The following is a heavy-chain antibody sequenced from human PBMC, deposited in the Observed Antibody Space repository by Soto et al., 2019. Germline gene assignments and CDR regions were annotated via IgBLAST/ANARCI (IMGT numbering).Heavy chain of an antibody. V-gene: IGHV1-3*01. CDR3: ARDGRSGWNFDY. J-gene: IGHJ4*02. D-gene: IGHD6-19*01. CDR2: INAGNGNT. Sequence: GASVKVSCKASGYTFTSYAMHWVRQAPGQRLEWMGWINAGNGNTKYSQKFQGRVTITRDTSASTAYMELSSLRSEDTAVYYCARDGRSGWNFDYWGQGTLVTVSS. CDR1: GYTFTSYA.